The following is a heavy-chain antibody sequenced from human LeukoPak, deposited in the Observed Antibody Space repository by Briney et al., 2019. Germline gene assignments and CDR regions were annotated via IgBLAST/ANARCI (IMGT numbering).Heavy chain of an antibody. CDR2: MNPNSGNT. Sequence: ASVKVSCKASGYTFTSYDINWLRQASGQGLEWLGWMNPNSGNTGYAQKFQGRFTMTWDTSITTAYMELSSLRSEDTAVYYCAREYRHQPDWGQGTLVTVSS. CDR1: GYTFTSYD. J-gene: IGHJ4*02. D-gene: IGHD5-12*01. CDR3: AREYRHQPD. V-gene: IGHV1-8*01.